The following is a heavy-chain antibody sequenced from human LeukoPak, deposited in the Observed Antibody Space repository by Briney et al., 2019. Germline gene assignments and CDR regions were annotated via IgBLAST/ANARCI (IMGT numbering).Heavy chain of an antibody. J-gene: IGHJ4*02. CDR3: AGSGDLALFDY. Sequence: PSETLSLTCTVSGGSIISYYWSWIRQPPGKGLEYIGHIYYTGSTTCNPSLKSRVTISVDASKNQFSLRMSSVTAADTAVYYCAGSGDLALFDYWGQGTLVTVSS. V-gene: IGHV4-59*01. D-gene: IGHD2-21*01. CDR1: GGSIISYY. CDR2: IYYTGST.